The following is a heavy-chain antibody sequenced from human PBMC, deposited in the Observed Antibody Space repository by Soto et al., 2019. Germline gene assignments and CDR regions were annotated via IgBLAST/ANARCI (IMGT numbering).Heavy chain of an antibody. V-gene: IGHV4-34*01. D-gene: IGHD3-10*01. CDR2: INHSGST. CDR1: GGSFSGYY. Sequence: LSLTCAVYGGSFSGYYWSWIRQPPGKGLEWIGEINHSGSTNYNPSLKSRVTISVDTSKNQFSLKLSSVTAADTAVYYCARGRITMVRRVTIRPPRSSGGFDYWGQGTLVTVSS. CDR3: ARGRITMVRRVTIRPPRSSGGFDY. J-gene: IGHJ4*02.